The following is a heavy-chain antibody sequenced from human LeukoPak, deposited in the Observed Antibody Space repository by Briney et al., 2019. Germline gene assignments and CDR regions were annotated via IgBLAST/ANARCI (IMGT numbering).Heavy chain of an antibody. CDR2: INPNSGGT. D-gene: IGHD6-13*01. J-gene: IGHJ5*02. CDR3: ARNPYSSSWYQTSNWFDP. Sequence: ASVKVSCKASGYTFTGYYMHWVRQAPGQGLEWMGWINPNSGGTNYAQKFQGRVTMTRDTPISTAYMELSRLRSDDTAVYYCARNPYSSSWYQTSNWFDPWGQGTLVTVSS. CDR1: GYTFTGYY. V-gene: IGHV1-2*02.